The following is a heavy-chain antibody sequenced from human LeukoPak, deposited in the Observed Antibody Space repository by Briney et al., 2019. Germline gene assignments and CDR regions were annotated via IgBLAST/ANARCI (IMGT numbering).Heavy chain of an antibody. J-gene: IGHJ3*02. D-gene: IGHD2-21*01. Sequence: PGGSLRLSCAASGFTFSSYSMNWVRQAPGKGPEWVSYISSSSNTIYYADSVKGRFTISRDNAKNSLYLQVNSLRAEDTAVYYCARGWSHAIPRAFDIWGQGTMVTVSS. V-gene: IGHV3-48*01. CDR2: ISSSSNTI. CDR3: ARGWSHAIPRAFDI. CDR1: GFTFSSYS.